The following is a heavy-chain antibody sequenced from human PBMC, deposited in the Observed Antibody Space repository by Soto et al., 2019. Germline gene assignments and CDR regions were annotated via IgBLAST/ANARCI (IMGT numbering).Heavy chain of an antibody. J-gene: IGHJ6*02. CDR1: GFTFSSYG. Sequence: GGSLRLSCAASGFTFSSYGMHWVRQAPGKGLEWVAVIWYDGSNKYYADSVKGRFTISRDNSKNTLYLQMNSLRAEDTAVYYCARDLMVVVVVAEPYGMDVWAQGTTVTVSS. V-gene: IGHV3-33*01. D-gene: IGHD2-15*01. CDR2: IWYDGSNK. CDR3: ARDLMVVVVVAEPYGMDV.